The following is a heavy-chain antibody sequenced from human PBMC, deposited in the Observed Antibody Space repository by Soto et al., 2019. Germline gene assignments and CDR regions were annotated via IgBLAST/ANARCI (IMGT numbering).Heavy chain of an antibody. J-gene: IGHJ4*02. CDR1: DDSINSDKYY. Sequence: QLQLQESGPGLVKPSETLSLTCSVSDDSINSDKYYWGWIRQPPGKGLEWIGSIYYRVNAYYNPSLQTEVTISLDNSKSQFPLKQNSVTAADSAVYFCARLEGLATISYYFDFWGPGALVTVSS. V-gene: IGHV4-39*01. CDR2: IYYRVNA. D-gene: IGHD3-9*01. CDR3: ARLEGLATISYYFDF.